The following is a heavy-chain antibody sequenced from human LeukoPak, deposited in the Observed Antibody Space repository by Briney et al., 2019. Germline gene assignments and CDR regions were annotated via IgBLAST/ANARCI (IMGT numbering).Heavy chain of an antibody. V-gene: IGHV3-30*18. D-gene: IGHD5-18*01. CDR2: ISYDGSNK. J-gene: IGHJ6*02. CDR1: GLTFSSYG. Sequence: PGRSLRLSCAASGLTFSSYGMHWVRQAPGKGLEWVAVISYDGSNKYYADSVKGRFTISRDNSKNTLYLQMNSLRAEDTAVYYCAKDRLPHYYYYYGMDVWGQGTTVTVSS. CDR3: AKDRLPHYYYYYGMDV.